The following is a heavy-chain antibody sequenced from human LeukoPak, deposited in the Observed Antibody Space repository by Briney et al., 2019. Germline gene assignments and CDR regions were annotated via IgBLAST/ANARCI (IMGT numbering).Heavy chain of an antibody. D-gene: IGHD1-26*01. J-gene: IGHJ4*02. CDR2: INPSGGST. CDR1: GSTFTSYY. CDR3: ARRELAGSTAYFDY. V-gene: IGHV1-46*01. Sequence: ASVKVSCTGSGSTFTSYYIHSVRQAPGQGLEWMGIINPSGGSTNYAQDFQGRVTMTRDTSTSTVYMELSSLRSEDTAVYYCARRELAGSTAYFDYWGQGTLVTVSS.